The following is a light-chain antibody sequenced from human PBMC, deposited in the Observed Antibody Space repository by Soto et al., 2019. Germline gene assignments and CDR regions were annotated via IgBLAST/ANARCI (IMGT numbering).Light chain of an antibody. CDR2: DAS. J-gene: IGKJ1*01. CDR1: QSISSW. Sequence: DIQMTQSPSTLSASVGDRVTITCRASQSISSWLAWYQQKPGKAPKPLIYDASSLESGVPSRFSGSGFGTDFTLTVSSLQPEDFATYYCLLDFNYFWAVGQGTKVDIK. V-gene: IGKV1-5*01. CDR3: LLDFNYFWA.